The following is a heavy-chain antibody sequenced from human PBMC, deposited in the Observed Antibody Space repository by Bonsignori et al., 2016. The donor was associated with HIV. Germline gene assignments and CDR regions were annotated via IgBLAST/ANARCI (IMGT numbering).Heavy chain of an antibody. V-gene: IGHV3-74*01. J-gene: IGHJ4*02. D-gene: IGHD2-21*01. CDR2: INSDGSST. CDR3: ARVYCGGDCYSVNFVWDY. CDR1: GFTFSSYW. Sequence: GGSLRLSCAASGFTFSSYWMHWVRQAPGKGLMWISRINSDGSSTSYADSVKGRFTISRDNAKNTLYLEMNSLRAEDTAVYYCARVYCGGDCYSVNFVWDYWGQGTLVTVSS.